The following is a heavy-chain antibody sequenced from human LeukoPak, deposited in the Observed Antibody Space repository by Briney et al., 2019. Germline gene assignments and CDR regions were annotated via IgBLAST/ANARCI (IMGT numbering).Heavy chain of an antibody. CDR1: GGSFSGYY. Sequence: PSETLSLTCAVYGGSFSGYYWSWIRQPPGKGLEWIGEINHSGSTNYNPSLKSRVTISVDTSKNQFSLKLSSVTAADTAVYYCARGGDVTMVRGVSYNWFDPWGQGTLVTVSS. CDR2: INHSGST. J-gene: IGHJ5*02. CDR3: ARGGDVTMVRGVSYNWFDP. V-gene: IGHV4-34*01. D-gene: IGHD3-10*01.